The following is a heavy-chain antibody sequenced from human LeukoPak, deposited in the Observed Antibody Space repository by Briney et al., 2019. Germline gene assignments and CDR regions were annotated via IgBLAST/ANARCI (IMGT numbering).Heavy chain of an antibody. V-gene: IGHV4-38-2*01. D-gene: IGHD4-11*01. CDR3: ARLFGVTTCDY. CDR1: GYSISSAYY. J-gene: IGHJ4*02. CDR2: TYHSGTT. Sequence: SETLSLTCAVSGYSISSAYYWGWIRQPPGKGLEWIGTTYHSGTTYYNPSLKSRVTISVDTSKNQFPLKLISVTAADTAVYYCARLFGVTTCDYWGQGTLVTVSS.